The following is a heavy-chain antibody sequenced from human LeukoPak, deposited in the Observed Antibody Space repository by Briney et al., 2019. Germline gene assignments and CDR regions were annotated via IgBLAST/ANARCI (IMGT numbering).Heavy chain of an antibody. CDR3: ARALGGSYSDPYYYGMDV. J-gene: IGHJ6*02. Sequence: PGGSLSLSCLASGFTFSTYAMHWVRQAPGRELEHVSTISSYGSTTYYADSVKGRFTISRDNSKNTLYLRMNSLRAEDTAVYYCARALGGSYSDPYYYGMDVWGQGTTVTVSS. D-gene: IGHD1-26*01. CDR1: GFTFSTYA. V-gene: IGHV3-64*04. CDR2: ISSYGSTT.